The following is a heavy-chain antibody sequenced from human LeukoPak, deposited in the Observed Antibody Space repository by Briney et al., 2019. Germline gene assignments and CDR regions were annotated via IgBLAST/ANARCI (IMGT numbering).Heavy chain of an antibody. CDR1: GFTFSTYS. J-gene: IGHJ5*02. Sequence: GGSLRLSCAASGFTFSTYSMNWVRQAPGKGLEWVSYISSSSSTIYYADSVKGRFTISRDNAKNSLYLQMNSLRAEDTAVYYCARALGDYDYVWGSYHAWGQGTLVTVSS. CDR3: ARALGDYDYVWGSYHA. CDR2: ISSSSSTI. V-gene: IGHV3-48*04. D-gene: IGHD3-16*02.